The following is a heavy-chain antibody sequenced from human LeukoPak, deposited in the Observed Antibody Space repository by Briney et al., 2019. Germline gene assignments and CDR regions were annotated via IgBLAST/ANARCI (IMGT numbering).Heavy chain of an antibody. V-gene: IGHV1-24*01. CDR3: ATDPGYSYCFPLDY. Sequence: ASVKVSCKVSGYTLTELSMHWVRQAPGKGLEWMGGFDPEDGETIYAQKFQGRVTMTEDTSTDTAYMELSSLRSEDTAVYYCATDPGYSYCFPLDYWGQGTLVTGSS. CDR2: FDPEDGET. D-gene: IGHD5-18*01. CDR1: GYTLTELS. J-gene: IGHJ4*02.